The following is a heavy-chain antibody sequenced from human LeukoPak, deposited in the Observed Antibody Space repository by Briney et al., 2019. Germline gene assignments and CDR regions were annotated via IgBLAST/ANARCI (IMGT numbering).Heavy chain of an antibody. J-gene: IGHJ6*02. CDR1: GYTFTSYY. V-gene: IGHV1-46*01. CDR2: INPSGGST. D-gene: IGHD3-16*01. Sequence: ASVKVSCKASGYTFTSYYMHWVRQAPGQGLEWMGIINPSGGSTSYAQKFQGRVTMTRDTSTSTVYMELSSLRFEDTAVYYCARVVTRLREGAYQYDLDVWGQGTTVTVSS. CDR3: ARVVTRLREGAYQYDLDV.